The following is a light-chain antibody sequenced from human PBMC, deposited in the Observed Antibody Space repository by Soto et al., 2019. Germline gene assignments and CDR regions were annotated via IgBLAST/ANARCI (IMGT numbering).Light chain of an antibody. CDR3: HQYGYSPNT. Sequence: EIVLTQSPGTLSLSPGDRATLSCRASRSVNSRYLAWYQQKPGQAPRLLIYGTSTRATGIPDRFSGSGSGTDFTLTISRLEPEDFAVYHCHQYGYSPNTFGQGNNLEIK. CDR1: RSVNSRY. CDR2: GTS. V-gene: IGKV3-20*01. J-gene: IGKJ2*01.